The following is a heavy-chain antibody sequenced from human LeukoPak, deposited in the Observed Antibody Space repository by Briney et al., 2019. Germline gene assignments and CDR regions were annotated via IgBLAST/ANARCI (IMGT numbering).Heavy chain of an antibody. CDR1: GFTVSSNY. Sequence: GGSLRLSCAASGFTVSSNYVSWVRQAPGKGLEWISYIGSSSSPIYYADSVKGRFTISRDNARNSLYLQMNSLRDEDTAVYYCARDGHSSGWYRPHWGQGTLVTVSS. J-gene: IGHJ4*02. V-gene: IGHV3-48*02. CDR3: ARDGHSSGWYRPH. D-gene: IGHD6-19*01. CDR2: IGSSSSPI.